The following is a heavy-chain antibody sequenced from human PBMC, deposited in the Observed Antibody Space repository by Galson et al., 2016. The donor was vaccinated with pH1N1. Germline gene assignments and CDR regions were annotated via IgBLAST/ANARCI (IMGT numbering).Heavy chain of an antibody. J-gene: IGHJ6*02. Sequence: SLRLSCAASGFTFATYGMSWVRQAPGKGLEWVGLISGRDGSTEYRDSVKGRLTISRDNSKNTWYLQMNSLRAEDTAIYYCAKDNLRDDFWGNYQYGLEVWGQGTTVTVSS. V-gene: IGHV3-23*01. CDR3: AKDNLRDDFWGNYQYGLEV. CDR2: ISGRDGST. CDR1: GFTFATYG. D-gene: IGHD3-3*01.